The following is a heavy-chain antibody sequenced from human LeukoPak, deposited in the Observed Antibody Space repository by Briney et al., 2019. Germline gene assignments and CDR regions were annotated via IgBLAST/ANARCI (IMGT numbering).Heavy chain of an antibody. CDR1: GYTFTSYD. J-gene: IGHJ4*02. CDR3: AREGKGIVDSSGYHFDH. CDR2: MNPNSGNT. D-gene: IGHD3-22*01. V-gene: IGHV1-8*01. Sequence: ASVKVSCKASGYTFTSYDINWVRQATGQGLEWMGWMNPNSGNTGYAQKFQGRVTMTRNTSTSTVYMELSSLISEDTAVYYCAREGKGIVDSSGYHFDHWGQEILVTVSS.